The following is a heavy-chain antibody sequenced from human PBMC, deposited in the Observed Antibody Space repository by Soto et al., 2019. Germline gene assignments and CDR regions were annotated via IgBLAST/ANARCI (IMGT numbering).Heavy chain of an antibody. D-gene: IGHD3-10*01. CDR2: IRQSGDRS. V-gene: IGHV3-23*01. Sequence: GGSLRLSCAASGFTFHNYAMHWVRQAPGKGLEWVSSIRQSGDRSSYADSAKGRFTISRDNSKNTLYLQMNGLRLDDTAVYYCVTAVRTRLDNWGPGTLVTVSS. CDR1: GFTFHNYA. J-gene: IGHJ4*02. CDR3: VTAVRTRLDN.